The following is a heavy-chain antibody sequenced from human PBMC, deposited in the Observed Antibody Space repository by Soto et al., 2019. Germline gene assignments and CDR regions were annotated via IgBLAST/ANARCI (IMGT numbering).Heavy chain of an antibody. D-gene: IGHD4-17*01. Sequence: QVQLVQSGAEVKRPGSSVKVSCKASGGTFSTYAINWVRQAPGQGLEWRGGLIPIFGTANYAQKFQGRVSITADEPTSTAYMELSSLRAEDTAVYYCATKGPGDGATGLGWFDPWGQGTLVTVSS. V-gene: IGHV1-69*01. CDR1: GGTFSTYA. CDR3: ATKGPGDGATGLGWFDP. CDR2: LIPIFGTA. J-gene: IGHJ5*02.